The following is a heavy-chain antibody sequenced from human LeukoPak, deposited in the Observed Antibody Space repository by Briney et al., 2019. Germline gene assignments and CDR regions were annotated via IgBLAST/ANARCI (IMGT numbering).Heavy chain of an antibody. Sequence: PSETLSLTCTVSGGSISSHYWTWNRQPPGKGLEWIGNMYYSGGTNYNPSLNSRVTISVDTSKNQFSLRLSSVTAADTAVYYCARGKIWSPVYFSYWGQGILVTVSS. V-gene: IGHV4-59*11. CDR1: GGSISSHY. J-gene: IGHJ4*02. CDR3: ARGKIWSPVYFSY. D-gene: IGHD3-10*01. CDR2: MYYSGGT.